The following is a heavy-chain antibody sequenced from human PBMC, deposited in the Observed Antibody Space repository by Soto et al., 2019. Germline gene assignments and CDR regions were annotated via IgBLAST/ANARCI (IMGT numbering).Heavy chain of an antibody. V-gene: IGHV3-15*07. Sequence: EVQLAESGGGLVKPGGSLRLSCAASGFTFTNAWMNWVRQAPGKGLEWVGRIKSKTDGGTTDYAAPVKGRFTISRXDSKNTLYLQMNSLKTEDTAVYYCTTSSSVTDYFDYWGQGTLVTVSS. CDR3: TTSSSVTDYFDY. D-gene: IGHD2-21*02. CDR1: GFTFTNAW. CDR2: IKSKTDGGTT. J-gene: IGHJ4*02.